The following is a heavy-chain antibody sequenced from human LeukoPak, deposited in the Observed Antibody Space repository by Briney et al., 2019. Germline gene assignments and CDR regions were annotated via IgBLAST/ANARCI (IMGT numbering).Heavy chain of an antibody. CDR1: GFTFSSYA. CDR2: IGGTTRDT. J-gene: IGHJ4*02. V-gene: IGHV3-48*01. CDR3: ARDFRYSFDY. Sequence: GGSLRLSCVASGFTFSSYAIHWVRQAPGKGLEWLSYIGGTTRDTYYADSVKGRFTISRDNAMNSVYLQMNSLRAEDTAVYYCARDFRYSFDYWGQGTLVTVSS. D-gene: IGHD1-26*01.